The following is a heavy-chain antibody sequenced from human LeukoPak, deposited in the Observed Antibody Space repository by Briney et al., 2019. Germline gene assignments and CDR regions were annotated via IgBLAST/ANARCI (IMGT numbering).Heavy chain of an antibody. D-gene: IGHD5-18*01. J-gene: IGHJ4*02. Sequence: GGSLRPSCAASGFTFSSYSMNWVRQAPGKGLEWVSSISSSSSYIYYADSVKGRFTISRDNAKNSLYLQMNSLRAEDTAVYYCARGGNTAMVSGDYWGQGTLVTVSS. CDR3: ARGGNTAMVSGDY. V-gene: IGHV3-21*01. CDR2: ISSSSSYI. CDR1: GFTFSSYS.